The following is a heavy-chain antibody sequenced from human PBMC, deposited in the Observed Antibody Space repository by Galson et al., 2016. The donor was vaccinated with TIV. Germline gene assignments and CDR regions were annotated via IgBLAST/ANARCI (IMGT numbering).Heavy chain of an antibody. CDR1: GFIASDHY. V-gene: IGHV3-66*02. D-gene: IGHD2-21*01. CDR2: LYRGDGT. Sequence: SLRLSCAASGFIASDHYINWVRQAPGKGLEWVSVLYRGDGTQYADSVRGRFTVSRDTSKNTVYLQMNSLTIDDTGVYYCARDRRYCGNECYLQYYYGLDVWGQGTTVTVSS. J-gene: IGHJ6*02. CDR3: ARDRRYCGNECYLQYYYGLDV.